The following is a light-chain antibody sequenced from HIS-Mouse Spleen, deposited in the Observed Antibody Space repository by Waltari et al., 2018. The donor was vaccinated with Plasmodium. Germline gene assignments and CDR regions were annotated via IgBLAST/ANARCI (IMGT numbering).Light chain of an antibody. CDR1: ALPTKY. CDR3: YSTDSSGNHRV. CDR2: EDS. J-gene: IGLJ3*02. V-gene: IGLV3-10*01. Sequence: SYELTQPPSVSVSPGQTARITCSGDALPTKYSYWYPQKSGQAPVLVIYEDSKRHSGIPEGFSGSSSGTMATWTISGAQVEDEADYYCYSTDSSGNHRVFGGGTKLTVL.